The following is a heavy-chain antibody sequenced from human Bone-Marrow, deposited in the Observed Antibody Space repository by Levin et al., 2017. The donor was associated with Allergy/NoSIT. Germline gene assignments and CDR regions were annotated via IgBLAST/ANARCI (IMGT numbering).Heavy chain of an antibody. V-gene: IGHV3-23*01. CDR1: GFIFSSYA. CDR2: ISGGGDVT. CDR3: AKEGNWNGHSGLDV. Sequence: HGESLKISCEASGFIFSSYAMTWVRQAPGSGLECVSVISGGGDVTYEADSVRGRLTTSRDSSKNTVYLEMNSLRVEDTAVYYCAKEGNWNGHSGLDVWGHGTTVTVSS. J-gene: IGHJ6*02. D-gene: IGHD1-1*01.